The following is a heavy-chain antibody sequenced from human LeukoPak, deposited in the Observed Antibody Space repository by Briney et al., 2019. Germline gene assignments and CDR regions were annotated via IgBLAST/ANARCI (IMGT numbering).Heavy chain of an antibody. CDR3: ARYPMVRGVNFDY. J-gene: IGHJ4*02. CDR2: IYYSGST. V-gene: IGHV4-59*08. Sequence: SETLPLTCTVSGGSISSYYWSWIRQPPGKGLEWIGYIYYSGSTNYNPSLKSRVTISVDTSKNQFSLKLSSVTAADTAVYYCARYPMVRGVNFDYWGQGTLVTVSS. CDR1: GGSISSYY. D-gene: IGHD3-10*01.